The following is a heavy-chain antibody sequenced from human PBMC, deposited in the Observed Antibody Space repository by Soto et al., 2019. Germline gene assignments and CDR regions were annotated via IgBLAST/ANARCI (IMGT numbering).Heavy chain of an antibody. CDR3: ARDSGWPILNFDN. CDR1: DFDFSSYG. J-gene: IGHJ4*02. CDR2: SSYDGRET. D-gene: IGHD3-10*01. Sequence: GGSLRLSCAASDFDFSSYGTHWVRQAPGKGLEWVAASSYDGRETFYADSAKGRLTVSKEMSKNTAFLQMNALRHEDTAVYFCARDSGWPILNFDNWGQGTPVTVSS. V-gene: IGHV3-30*03.